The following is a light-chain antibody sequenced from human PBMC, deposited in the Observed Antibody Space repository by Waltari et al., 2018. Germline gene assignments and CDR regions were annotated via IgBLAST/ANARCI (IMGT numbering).Light chain of an antibody. CDR3: AAWDDSLSGLWV. J-gene: IGLJ3*02. V-gene: IGLV1-47*01. CDR1: SSNIGSNY. CDR2: RNN. Sequence: QSVLTQPPSASGTPGQRVTISCSGSSSNIGSNYVYWYQQLPGTAPKLPIYRNNPRPSGVPDRFSGSKSGTSASLAISGLRSEDEADYYCAAWDDSLSGLWVFGGGTKLTVL.